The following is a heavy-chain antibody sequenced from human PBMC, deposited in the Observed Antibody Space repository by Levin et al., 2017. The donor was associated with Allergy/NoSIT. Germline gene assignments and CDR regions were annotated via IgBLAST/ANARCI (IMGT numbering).Heavy chain of an antibody. CDR1: GFNFSRYV. CDR3: ASAPKTYYFDY. J-gene: IGHJ4*02. Sequence: GGSLRLSCAASGFNFSRYVMHWVRQAPGKGLEWVADIAYDGSNKHYADSVKGRFTISRDNSKNTLFLQMNSLRAEDTALYYCASAPKTYYFDYWGQGTLVTVSS. CDR2: IAYDGSNK. V-gene: IGHV3-30-3*01.